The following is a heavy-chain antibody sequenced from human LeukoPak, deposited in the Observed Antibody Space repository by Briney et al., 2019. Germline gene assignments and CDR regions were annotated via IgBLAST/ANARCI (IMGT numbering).Heavy chain of an antibody. J-gene: IGHJ4*02. CDR1: GYTFTGYY. CDR2: INPNSGGT. Sequence: EASVKVSCKASGYTFTGYYMHWVRQAPGQGLEWMGWINPNSGGTNCAQKFQGRVTMTRDTSISTAYMELSRLRSDDTAVYYCASGHYCSSTSCRDYWGQGTLVTVSS. CDR3: ASGHYCSSTSCRDY. V-gene: IGHV1-2*02. D-gene: IGHD2-2*01.